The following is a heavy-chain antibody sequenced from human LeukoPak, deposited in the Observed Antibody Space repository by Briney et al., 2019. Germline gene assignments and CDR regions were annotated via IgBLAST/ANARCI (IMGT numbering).Heavy chain of an antibody. J-gene: IGHJ4*02. V-gene: IGHV3-30*02. CDR2: IRYDGSNK. CDR3: AKDRRDSSGYGDY. CDR1: GFTFSSYG. D-gene: IGHD3-22*01. Sequence: GGSLRLSCAASGFTFSSYGMHWVRQAPGKGLEWVAFIRYDGSNKYYADSVKGRFTISRDNSKNTLYLQMNSLRAEDTAVYYCAKDRRDSSGYGDYWGQGTLVTVSS.